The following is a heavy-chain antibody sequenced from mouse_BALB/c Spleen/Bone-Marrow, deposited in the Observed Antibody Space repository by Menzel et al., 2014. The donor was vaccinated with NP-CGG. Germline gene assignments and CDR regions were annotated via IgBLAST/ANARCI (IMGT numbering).Heavy chain of an antibody. D-gene: IGHD1-1*01. CDR2: ISSGGSYT. J-gene: IGHJ2*01. CDR3: ARPTTVVATGGSFDY. Sequence: EVQGVESGGDLVKPGGSLKLSCAASGFTFSSYGMSWVRRTPDKRLEWVATISSGGSYTYYPDSVKGRFTISRDNAKNTLYLQMSSLKSEDTAMYYCARPTTVVATGGSFDYWGQGTTLTVSS. V-gene: IGHV5-6*01. CDR1: GFTFSSYG.